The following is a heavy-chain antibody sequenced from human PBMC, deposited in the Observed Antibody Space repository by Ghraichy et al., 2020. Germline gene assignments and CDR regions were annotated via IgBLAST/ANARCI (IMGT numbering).Heavy chain of an antibody. Sequence: SVKVSCKASGGTFSSYGISWVRQAPGQGLEWMGGIIPVFGTTNYAQKFQGRVTITADESTSTAYMDLSSLRSEDTAMYYCASDPVQLRGDYYYYGMDVWGQGTTVTVSS. V-gene: IGHV1-69*13. CDR3: ASDPVQLRGDYYYYGMDV. CDR2: IIPVFGTT. CDR1: GGTFSSYG. D-gene: IGHD1-1*01. J-gene: IGHJ6*02.